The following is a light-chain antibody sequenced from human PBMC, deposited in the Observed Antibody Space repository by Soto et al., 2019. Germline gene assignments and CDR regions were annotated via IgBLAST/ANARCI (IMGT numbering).Light chain of an antibody. V-gene: IGKV3D-15*01. CDR3: QQYNNWSPT. Sequence: ESVLTQSPSTPSLSPGERATLSCRASQSIGYYLAWYQQKPGQAPRLLIYDASTRATGIPARFSGSGSGTEFTLTISSLQSEDFAVYYCQQYNNWSPTFGQGTKVDIK. J-gene: IGKJ1*01. CDR2: DAS. CDR1: QSIGYY.